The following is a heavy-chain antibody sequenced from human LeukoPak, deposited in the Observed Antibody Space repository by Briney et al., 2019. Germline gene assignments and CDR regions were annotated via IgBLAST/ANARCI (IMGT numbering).Heavy chain of an antibody. D-gene: IGHD2-2*01. J-gene: IGHJ4*02. CDR2: ISGSGGST. V-gene: IGHV3-23*01. Sequence: GGSLRLSCAASGFTFSSYAMSWVRQAPGKGLEWVSAISGSGGSTYYADSVKGRFTISRDNSKNTLYLQMNSLRAVDTAVYYCAKVTVPAATQMVPFDYWGQGTLVTVSS. CDR1: GFTFSSYA. CDR3: AKVTVPAATQMVPFDY.